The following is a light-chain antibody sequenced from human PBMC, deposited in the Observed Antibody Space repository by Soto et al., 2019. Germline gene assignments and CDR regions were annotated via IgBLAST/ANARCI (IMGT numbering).Light chain of an antibody. V-gene: IGLV2-23*02. CDR2: EVS. CDR1: SSDVGSYNL. CDR3: SSYAGSNIFV. J-gene: IGLJ1*01. Sequence: QSVLTQPASVSGSPGQSITISCTGTSSDVGSYNLVSWYQQHPGKAPKLMIYEVSKRPSGVSNRFSGSKSGDMASLTVSGLQAEDEADYYCSSYAGSNIFVFGTGTKVTVL.